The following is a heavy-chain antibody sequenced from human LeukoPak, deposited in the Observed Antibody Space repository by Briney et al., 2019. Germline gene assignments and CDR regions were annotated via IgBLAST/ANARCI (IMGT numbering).Heavy chain of an antibody. CDR2: INPNSGGT. J-gene: IGHJ5*02. D-gene: IGHD6-13*01. CDR3: ARDPAAATPYNWFDP. Sequence: GASVKVSCKASGYTFTGYYMHWVRQAPGQGLEWMGWINPNSGGTNYAQKFQGRVTMTRDTSISTAYMELSRLRSDDTAVYYCARDPAAATPYNWFDPWGQGTLVTLSS. V-gene: IGHV1-2*02. CDR1: GYTFTGYY.